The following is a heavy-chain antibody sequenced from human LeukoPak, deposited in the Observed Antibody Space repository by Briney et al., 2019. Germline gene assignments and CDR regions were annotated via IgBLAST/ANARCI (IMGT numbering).Heavy chain of an antibody. D-gene: IGHD4-23*01. Sequence: SETLSLTCTVSGGSISSYYWSWIRQPAGTGLEWIGRIYTSGSTNYNPSLKSRVTMSVDTSKNQFSLKLSSVTAADTAVYYCARGLSTMVVTRYFQHWGQGTLVTVSS. CDR3: ARGLSTMVVTRYFQH. CDR2: IYTSGST. CDR1: GGSISSYY. J-gene: IGHJ1*01. V-gene: IGHV4-4*07.